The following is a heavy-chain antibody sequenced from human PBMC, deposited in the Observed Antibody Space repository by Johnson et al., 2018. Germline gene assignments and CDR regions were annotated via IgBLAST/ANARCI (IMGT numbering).Heavy chain of an antibody. CDR3: STLIRFDL. Sequence: VRLVQAGGGLVKPGGSLRLSCAASSFTFSDAWMMWVRQAPGKGLEWVGRITNNGITNYAEPVKGRLTISRDDSKDTLFLQMNSLKTEDTALYYCSTLIRFDLWGRGTLVTVSS. V-gene: IGHV3-15*06. CDR1: SFTFSDAW. J-gene: IGHJ2*01. D-gene: IGHD3-16*01. CDR2: ITNNGIT.